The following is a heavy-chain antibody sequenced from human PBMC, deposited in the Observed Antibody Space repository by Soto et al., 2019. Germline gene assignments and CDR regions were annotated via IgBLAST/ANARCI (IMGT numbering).Heavy chain of an antibody. V-gene: IGHV2-5*02. J-gene: IGHJ6*02. CDR1: GFSLSTSGVG. D-gene: IGHD2-15*01. Sequence: QITLKESGPPLVKPTQPLTLTCTFSGFSLSTSGVGVAWIRQPPGEALEWLALIYWDADKRYRPSLESRLTITKDTSKNEVVLTMTNMDSVDTATYYCAYLPCSGGSCYWFSFSGMDVWGQGTTVTVSS. CDR2: IYWDADK. CDR3: AYLPCSGGSCYWFSFSGMDV.